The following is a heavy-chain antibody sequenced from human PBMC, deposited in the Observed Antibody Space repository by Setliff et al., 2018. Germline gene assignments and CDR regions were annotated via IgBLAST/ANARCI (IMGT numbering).Heavy chain of an antibody. V-gene: IGHV4-34*01. CDR2: INHSGST. CDR3: ARDRFGRGHGSGSYDY. Sequence: TSETLSLTCAVYGGSFSGYYWSWIRQPPGKGLEWIGEINHSGSTNYNPSLKSRVTISVDTSKNQFSLKLSSVTAADTAVYYCARDRFGRGHGSGSYDYWGQGTLVTVSS. J-gene: IGHJ4*02. CDR1: GGSFSGYY. D-gene: IGHD3-10*01.